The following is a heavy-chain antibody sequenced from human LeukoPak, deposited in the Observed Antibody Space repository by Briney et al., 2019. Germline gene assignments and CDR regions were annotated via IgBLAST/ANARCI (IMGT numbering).Heavy chain of an antibody. CDR3: ARGPRHIVVVTGFYYYYYMDV. D-gene: IGHD2-21*02. V-gene: IGHV4-34*01. J-gene: IGHJ6*03. CDR2: INHSGST. Sequence: PSETLSLTCAVYGGSFSGYYWSWLRQPPGKGLEWIGEINHSGSTNYNPSLKSRVTISVDTSKNQFSLKLSSVTAADTAVYYCARGPRHIVVVTGFYYYYYMDVWGKGTTVTVSS. CDR1: GGSFSGYY.